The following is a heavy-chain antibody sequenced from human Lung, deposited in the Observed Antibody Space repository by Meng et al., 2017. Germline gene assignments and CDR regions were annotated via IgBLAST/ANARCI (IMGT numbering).Heavy chain of an antibody. CDR1: GHTFTSYY. Sequence: ASVKVSCKASGHTFTSYYMHWVRQAPGQGLEWMGIINPSGGSTSYAQKFQGRVTMTRDTSTSTVYMELSSLRSEDTAVYYCARRGIQLWLRNGYYYGMDVWGQGTTVTVSS. J-gene: IGHJ6*02. CDR2: INPSGGST. CDR3: ARRGIQLWLRNGYYYGMDV. V-gene: IGHV1-46*01. D-gene: IGHD5-18*01.